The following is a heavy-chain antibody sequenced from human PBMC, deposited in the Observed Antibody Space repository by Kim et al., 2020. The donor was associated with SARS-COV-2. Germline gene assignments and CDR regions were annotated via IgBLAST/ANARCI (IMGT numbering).Heavy chain of an antibody. J-gene: IGHJ4*02. D-gene: IGHD3-10*01. CDR1: QFSLTAGGVG. V-gene: IGHV2-5*02. CDR2: IYWDDDK. CDR3: VHYGELLAADS. Sequence: SGPTLVNPTQTLTLTCTFSQFSLTAGGVGIGWIRQPPGKALEWLALIYWDDDKSYSPSLKSRLTIIKDISKNRVVLTMTNMDPLDTSTYYCVHYGELLAADSWGQGILVTVSS.